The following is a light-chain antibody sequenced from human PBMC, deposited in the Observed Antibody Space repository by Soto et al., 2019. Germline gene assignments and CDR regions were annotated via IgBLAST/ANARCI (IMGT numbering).Light chain of an antibody. V-gene: IGKV3-15*01. J-gene: IGKJ4*01. Sequence: EFVLTQSPGTLSLSPGERATLSCRASQTVTRSYLAWYQQKPGQAPRLLIYGASTRATGIPARFSGSGSGTEFTLTISSLQSEDFAVYYCQQYNNWPLLTFGGGTKVDI. CDR3: QQYNNWPLLT. CDR1: QTVTRSY. CDR2: GAS.